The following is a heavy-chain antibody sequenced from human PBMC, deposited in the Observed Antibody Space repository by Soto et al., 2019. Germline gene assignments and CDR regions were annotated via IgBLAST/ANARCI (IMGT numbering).Heavy chain of an antibody. CDR2: VNPHTGDS. Sequence: QVQLVQSGAEVKRPGASVKVSCQASGYAFSAYYIHWVRQAPGQGLEWMGWVNPHTGDSKYTEIFKGRVTRTSDTSTNTSYMDLTSLTSADTAVYYCARRHGARSNVFRSAFPLDFWGQGTLVAVSS. V-gene: IGHV1-2*02. CDR1: GYAFSAYY. D-gene: IGHD3-3*01. J-gene: IGHJ4*01. CDR3: ARRHGARSNVFRSAFPLDF.